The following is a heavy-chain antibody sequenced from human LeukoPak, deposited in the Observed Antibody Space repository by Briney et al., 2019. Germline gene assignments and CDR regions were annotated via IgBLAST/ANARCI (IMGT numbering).Heavy chain of an antibody. D-gene: IGHD5-18*01. Sequence: PSETLSLTCSVSGGSISNGDYYWGWIRQAPGKGLEWIGSIFYGGSTHYNPSLKSRATISVDTSKNQFSLKLTSVTAADAAMYYCARVRTGWIQLRDYWFDPWGQGTLVTVSS. CDR3: ARVRTGWIQLRDYWFDP. J-gene: IGHJ5*02. CDR2: IFYGGST. V-gene: IGHV4-39*01. CDR1: GGSISNGDYY.